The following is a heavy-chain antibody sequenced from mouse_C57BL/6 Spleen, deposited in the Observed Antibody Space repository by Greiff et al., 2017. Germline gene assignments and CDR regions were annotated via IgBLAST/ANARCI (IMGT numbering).Heavy chain of an antibody. CDR1: GYTFTDYH. CDR2: FNPNNGGT. Sequence: EVQLQQSGPELVKPGASVKISCKASGYTFTDYHMNWVKQSHGKSLEWIGDFNPNNGGTSYKQKFKGKATLAVDKSSSAAYMELRSLTSEYSAFYYYARNEAYYAMDYWCQGTSVTVSS. V-gene: IGHV1-26*01. J-gene: IGHJ4*01. CDR3: ARNEAYYAMDY.